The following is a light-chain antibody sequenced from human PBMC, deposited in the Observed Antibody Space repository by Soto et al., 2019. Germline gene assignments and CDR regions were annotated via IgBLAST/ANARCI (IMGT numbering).Light chain of an antibody. V-gene: IGKV3-15*01. CDR2: RAS. J-gene: IGKJ1*01. Sequence: EIVMTQSPATLSVSPGERATLSCRASQSVSSKLAWYQHKPGQAPRLLIYRASTRATGIPARFSGSGSGTEFTLTISSLQSEDFAVYYCQHYNNWPPWTFGQGTKVEIK. CDR1: QSVSSK. CDR3: QHYNNWPPWT.